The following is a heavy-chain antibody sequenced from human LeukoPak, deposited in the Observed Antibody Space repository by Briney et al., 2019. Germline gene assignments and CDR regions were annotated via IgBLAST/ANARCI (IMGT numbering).Heavy chain of an antibody. J-gene: IGHJ5*02. CDR3: ARGSPRGYGSGSYVRSWFDP. CDR1: GGSFSGYY. CDR2: INHSGST. V-gene: IGHV4-34*01. D-gene: IGHD3-10*01. Sequence: SETLSLTCAVYGGSFSGYYWSWIRQPPGKGLEWIGEINHSGSTNYNPSLKSRVTISVDTSKNQFSLKLSSVTAADTAVYYRARGSPRGYGSGSYVRSWFDPWGQGTLVTVSS.